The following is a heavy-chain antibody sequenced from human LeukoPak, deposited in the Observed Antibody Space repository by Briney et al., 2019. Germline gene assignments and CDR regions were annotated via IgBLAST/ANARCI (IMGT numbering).Heavy chain of an antibody. Sequence: PGGSLRLSCAASGFTFSSYGMHWVRQAPGKGLEWVAFIRYDGSNKYYADSVKGRFTISRDNSKNTLYLQMDSLRAEDTALYYCAKGERGGVTLPDFDYWGQGTLVTVSS. V-gene: IGHV3-30*02. CDR2: IRYDGSNK. CDR3: AKGERGGVTLPDFDY. J-gene: IGHJ4*02. D-gene: IGHD3-16*01. CDR1: GFTFSSYG.